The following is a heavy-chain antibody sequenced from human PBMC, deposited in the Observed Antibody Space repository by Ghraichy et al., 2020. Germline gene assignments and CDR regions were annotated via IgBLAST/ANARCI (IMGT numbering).Heavy chain of an antibody. CDR1: GGSISSSSYY. V-gene: IGHV4-39*01. Sequence: SETLSLTCIVSGGSISSSSYYWGWIRQPPGKGLEWIGSIYYSGSTYCNPSLKSRVTISVDTSKNQFSLKLSSVTAADTAVYYCASLRFAVGGFDIWGRGTMVTVSS. CDR3: ASLRFAVGGFDI. D-gene: IGHD2-21*01. J-gene: IGHJ3*02. CDR2: IYYSGST.